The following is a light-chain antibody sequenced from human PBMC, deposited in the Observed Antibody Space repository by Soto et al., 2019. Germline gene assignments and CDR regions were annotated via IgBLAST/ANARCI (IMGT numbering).Light chain of an antibody. CDR2: EVS. CDR3: SSSAGSNNGV. CDR1: SSDVGGYNY. Sequence: QSALTQPPSASGSPGQSVTISCTGTSSDVGGYNYVSWYQQHPGKAPKLMIYEVSKRPSGVPDRFSGSKSGNTASLTVSGLQAEDEADYYCSSSAGSNNGVFGGGTKVTVL. J-gene: IGLJ2*01. V-gene: IGLV2-8*01.